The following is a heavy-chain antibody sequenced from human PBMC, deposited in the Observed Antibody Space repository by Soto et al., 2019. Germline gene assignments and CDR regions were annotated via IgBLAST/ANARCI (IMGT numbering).Heavy chain of an antibody. D-gene: IGHD6-13*01. CDR3: ARHIAAAGIDYYYGMDV. J-gene: IGHJ6*02. V-gene: IGHV6-1*01. CDR2: TYYRSKWYN. Sequence: KQSQTLSLTCAISGDSVSSNSAAWNWIRQSPSRGLEWLGRTYYRSKWYNDYAVSVKSRITINPDTSKNQFSLQLNSVTPEDTAVYYCARHIAAAGIDYYYGMDVWGQGTTVTVSS. CDR1: GDSVSSNSAA.